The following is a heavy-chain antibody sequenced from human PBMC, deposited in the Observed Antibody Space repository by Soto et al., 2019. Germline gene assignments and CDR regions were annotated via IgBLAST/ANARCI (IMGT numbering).Heavy chain of an antibody. J-gene: IGHJ4*02. D-gene: IGHD1-7*01. CDR3: ATFKTGTTTYYFDY. Sequence: SVKVSCKASGGTFSDYAINWVRQAPGQGLEWMGLIVPTFGTIKKAQKFQGRVTITADKSTSTAYMALSGLRSDDTAVYYCATFKTGTTTYYFDYWAQGTLVTVSS. V-gene: IGHV1-69*06. CDR1: GGTFSDYA. CDR2: IVPTFGTI.